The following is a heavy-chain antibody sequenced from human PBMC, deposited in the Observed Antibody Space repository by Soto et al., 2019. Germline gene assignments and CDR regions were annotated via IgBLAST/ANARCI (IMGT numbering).Heavy chain of an antibody. Sequence: QVQLVQSGAEVKKPGSSVKVSCKASGGTFSSYAISWVRQAPGQGLEWMGGIIPIFGTANYAQKFQGRVTIXXDXSXXTAYMELSSLRSEDTAVYYCAREGDGYSSSEPFDYWGQGTLFTVSS. D-gene: IGHD6-6*01. CDR2: IIPIFGTA. V-gene: IGHV1-69*12. CDR1: GGTFSSYA. CDR3: AREGDGYSSSEPFDY. J-gene: IGHJ4*02.